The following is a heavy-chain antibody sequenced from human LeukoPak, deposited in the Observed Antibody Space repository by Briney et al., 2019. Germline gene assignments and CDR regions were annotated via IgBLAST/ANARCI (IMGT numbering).Heavy chain of an antibody. V-gene: IGHV3-64D*06. CDR1: GFTFSSYA. J-gene: IGHJ4*02. CDR2: ISSNGGST. D-gene: IGHD3-10*01. Sequence: GRSLRLSCSASGFTFSSYAMHWVRQAPGKGLEYVSAISSNGGSTYYADSVKGRFTISRDNSKNTLYLQMSSLRAEDTAVYYCVKPPPGGEGYWGQGTLVTVSS. CDR3: VKPPPGGEGY.